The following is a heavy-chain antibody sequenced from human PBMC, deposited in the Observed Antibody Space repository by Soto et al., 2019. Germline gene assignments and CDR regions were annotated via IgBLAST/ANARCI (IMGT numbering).Heavy chain of an antibody. CDR2: ISYDGSNK. Sequence: QVQLVESGGGVVQPGRSLRLSCAASGFTFSSYGMHWVRQAPGKVLEWVAVISYDGSNKYYADSVKGRFTISRDNSKNTLYLQMNSLRAEDTAVYYCAKGELPPFYYYYGMDVWGQGTTVTVSS. CDR1: GFTFSSYG. CDR3: AKGELPPFYYYYGMDV. D-gene: IGHD3-10*01. J-gene: IGHJ6*02. V-gene: IGHV3-30*18.